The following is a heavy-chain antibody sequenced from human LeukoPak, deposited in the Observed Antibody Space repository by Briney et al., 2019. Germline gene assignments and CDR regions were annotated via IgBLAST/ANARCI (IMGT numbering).Heavy chain of an antibody. CDR2: INWDGSRT. CDR3: TREQDREASATVVGDY. D-gene: IGHD4-23*01. V-gene: IGHV3-20*04. Sequence: GGSLRLSCAASGFTFDDYSMHWVRQAPGKGLEWVALINWDGSRTFYADSVKGRFTISRDNAKNSLFLQMNSLRAEDTAVYYCTREQDREASATVVGDYWGQGTLVTVSS. CDR1: GFTFDDYS. J-gene: IGHJ4*02.